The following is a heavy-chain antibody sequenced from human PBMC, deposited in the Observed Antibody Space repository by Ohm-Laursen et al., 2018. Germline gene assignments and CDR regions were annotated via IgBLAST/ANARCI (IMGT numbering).Heavy chain of an antibody. J-gene: IGHJ4*02. D-gene: IGHD1-1*01. CDR1: GGSISSSY. V-gene: IGHV4-59*01. CDR2: IYYSGST. Sequence: SETLSLTCTVSGGSISSSYWSWIRQPPGKGLEWIGYIYYSGSTNYNPFLKSRVTISIDTSKNQFSLKLRSVTAADTPVYYCARGSAPGQYWGQGTLVAVSS. CDR3: ARGSAPGQY.